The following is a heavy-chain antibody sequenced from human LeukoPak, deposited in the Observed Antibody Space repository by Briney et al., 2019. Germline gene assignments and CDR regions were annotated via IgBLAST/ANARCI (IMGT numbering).Heavy chain of an antibody. D-gene: IGHD6-19*01. CDR3: ATAVSGTSDFDY. CDR1: GGSISSYY. Sequence: PSETLSLTCTVSGGSISSYYWSWIRQPPGKGLEWIGYIYYSGSTNYNPSLKSRVTLSVDTSKNQFSLKLSSVTAADTAVYYCATAVSGTSDFDYWGQGTLVTVSS. J-gene: IGHJ4*02. V-gene: IGHV4-59*01. CDR2: IYYSGST.